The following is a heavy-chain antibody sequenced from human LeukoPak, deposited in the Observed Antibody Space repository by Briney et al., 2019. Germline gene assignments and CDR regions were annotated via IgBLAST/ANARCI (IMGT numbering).Heavy chain of an antibody. CDR3: ARDSITMVRGVIKSGNWFDP. J-gene: IGHJ5*02. D-gene: IGHD3-10*01. V-gene: IGHV1-2*02. CDR1: GYTFTGYY. CDR2: INPNSGGT. Sequence: ASVKVSCKASGYTFTGYYMHWVRQAPGQGLERMGWINPNSGGTNYAQKFQGRVTMTRDTSISTAYMELSRLRSDDTAVYYCARDSITMVRGVIKSGNWFDPWGQGTLVTVSS.